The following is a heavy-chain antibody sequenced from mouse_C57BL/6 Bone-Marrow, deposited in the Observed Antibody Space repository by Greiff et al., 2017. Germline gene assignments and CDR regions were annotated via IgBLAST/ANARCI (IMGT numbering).Heavy chain of an antibody. CDR1: GYTFTDYN. J-gene: IGHJ4*01. Sequence: VQLQQSGPELVKPGASVKMSCKASGYTFTDYNMHWVKQSHGKSLEWIGYINPNNGGTSYNQKFKGKATLTVNKSSSTAYMELRSLTSEDSAVYYCARGAVVALYAMDYWGQGTSVTVSS. CDR3: ARGAVVALYAMDY. D-gene: IGHD1-1*01. CDR2: INPNNGGT. V-gene: IGHV1-22*01.